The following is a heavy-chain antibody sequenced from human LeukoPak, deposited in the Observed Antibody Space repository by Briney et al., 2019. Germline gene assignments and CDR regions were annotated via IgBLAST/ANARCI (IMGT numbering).Heavy chain of an antibody. V-gene: IGHV3-53*01. Sequence: GGSLRLSCAASGFTVSSNYMSWVRQAPGKGLEWVSVIYSGGSTYYADSVKGRFTISRDNAKNSLYLQMNSLRAEDTAVYYCARGSTYYDSSGQVPFDYWGQGTLVTVSS. CDR3: ARGSTYYDSSGQVPFDY. CDR1: GFTVSSNY. CDR2: IYSGGST. J-gene: IGHJ4*02. D-gene: IGHD3-22*01.